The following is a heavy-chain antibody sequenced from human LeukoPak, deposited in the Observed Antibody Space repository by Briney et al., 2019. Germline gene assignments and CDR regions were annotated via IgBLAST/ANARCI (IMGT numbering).Heavy chain of an antibody. Sequence: SETLSLTCTVSGDSISSHYWSWIRQPPGKGLEWIGYIYYSGSTNYNPSLKSRVTMSVDTSKNQFSLKLSSVTAADTAVYYCARGYDSSGYYSPPGYWGQGTLVTVSS. CDR2: IYYSGST. V-gene: IGHV4-59*11. CDR3: ARGYDSSGYYSPPGY. D-gene: IGHD3-22*01. CDR1: GDSISSHY. J-gene: IGHJ4*02.